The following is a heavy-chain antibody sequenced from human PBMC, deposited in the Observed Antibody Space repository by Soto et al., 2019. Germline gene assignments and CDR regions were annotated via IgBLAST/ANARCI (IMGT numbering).Heavy chain of an antibody. CDR1: GGSISSGDYY. J-gene: IGHJ5*02. D-gene: IGHD6-25*01. V-gene: IGHV4-30-4*01. Sequence: PSETLSLTCTVSGGSISSGDYYWSWIRQPPGKGLEWIGYIYYSGSTYYNPSLKSRVTISVDTSKNQFSLKLSSVTAADTAVYYWDRDRGIAANWFDPWGQVTLVP. CDR3: DRDRGIAANWFDP. CDR2: IYYSGST.